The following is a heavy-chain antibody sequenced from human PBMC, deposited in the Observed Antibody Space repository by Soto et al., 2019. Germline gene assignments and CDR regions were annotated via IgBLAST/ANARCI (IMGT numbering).Heavy chain of an antibody. CDR2: IYYSGST. J-gene: IGHJ4*02. V-gene: IGHV4-39*01. CDR3: ARPSGSYLYYFDY. D-gene: IGHD1-26*01. CDR1: GGSISSYYYY. Sequence: QLQLQESGPGLVKPSETLSLTCTVSGGSISSYYYYWGWIRQPPGKGLEWIASIYYSGSTYYNPSFKSRVIISVDTSKNQFSLKLSSVTAADTAVYYCARPSGSYLYYFDYWGQGTLVTVSS.